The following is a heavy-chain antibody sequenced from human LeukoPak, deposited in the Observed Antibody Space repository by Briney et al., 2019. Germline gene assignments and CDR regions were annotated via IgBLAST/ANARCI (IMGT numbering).Heavy chain of an antibody. CDR3: ARESSFDY. J-gene: IGHJ4*02. Sequence: PGGSLRLSCVASGFTFSSYSMYWVRQAPGKGLEWVSYISRSSGTIYYTDSVKGRFTISRDNAKNSLSLQMNSLRAEDTAVYYCARESSFDYWGQGTLVTVSS. V-gene: IGHV3-48*01. CDR2: ISRSSGTI. CDR1: GFTFSSYS. D-gene: IGHD3-16*02.